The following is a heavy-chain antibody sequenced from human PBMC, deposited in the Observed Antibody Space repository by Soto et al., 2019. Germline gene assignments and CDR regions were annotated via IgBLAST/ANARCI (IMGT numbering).Heavy chain of an antibody. J-gene: IGHJ4*01. CDR3: SKHSRERGGELSFFDY. V-gene: IGHV4-39*01. CDR1: GGPISSANYY. D-gene: IGHD3-16*02. Sequence: PSETLSLTCTVSGGPISSANYYWGWLRQPPGKGLEWIASIYYSGITYYNPTLKSRVTISVDTSKNKLSMRLSSVTAGDTAVFFCSKHSRERGGELSFFDYWGQGILVTVSS. CDR2: IYYSGIT.